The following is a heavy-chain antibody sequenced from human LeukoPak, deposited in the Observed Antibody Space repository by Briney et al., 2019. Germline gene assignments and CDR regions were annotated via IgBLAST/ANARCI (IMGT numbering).Heavy chain of an antibody. V-gene: IGHV1-18*01. Sequence: GASVKVSCKASGYAFDSYGISWVRQAPGQGLEWMGWISCYTGNTNHAQKFQDRVTMTMDTSTTTVYMELRSLRSDDTAVYYCARDTRDYGMDVWGQGTTVTVSS. CDR1: GYAFDSYG. J-gene: IGHJ6*02. CDR3: ARDTRDYGMDV. D-gene: IGHD1-26*01. CDR2: ISCYTGNT.